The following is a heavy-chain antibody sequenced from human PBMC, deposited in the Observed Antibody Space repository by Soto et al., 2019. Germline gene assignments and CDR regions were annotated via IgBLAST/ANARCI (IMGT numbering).Heavy chain of an antibody. CDR2: IWYDGSNK. CDR3: ARERKDFSSGYYVGYYYYGMDV. Sequence: GASLRLSCAASGFTFGTYGMHWVRQAPGKGLEWVAFIWYDGSNKYYADSVKGRFTISRDNSKNTLYLQTNSLRAEDTAVYYRARERKDFSSGYYVGYYYYGMDVWGQGTTVTVSS. D-gene: IGHD3-3*01. CDR1: GFTFGTYG. J-gene: IGHJ6*02. V-gene: IGHV3-33*01.